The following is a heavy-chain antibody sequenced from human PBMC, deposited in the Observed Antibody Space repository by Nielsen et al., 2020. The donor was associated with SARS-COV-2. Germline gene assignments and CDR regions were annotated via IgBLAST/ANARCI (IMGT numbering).Heavy chain of an antibody. Sequence: LSLTCAASGFHFSDYAMSWVRQAPGKGLEWVSAVSSGGGATYYADSVKGRFTISRDNSKNTLSLQMNGLRVEDAALYYCAKGDYGDYFWYFDLWGRGTLVTVSS. J-gene: IGHJ2*01. CDR3: AKGDYGDYFWYFDL. CDR1: GFHFSDYA. CDR2: VSSGGGAT. D-gene: IGHD4-17*01. V-gene: IGHV3-23*01.